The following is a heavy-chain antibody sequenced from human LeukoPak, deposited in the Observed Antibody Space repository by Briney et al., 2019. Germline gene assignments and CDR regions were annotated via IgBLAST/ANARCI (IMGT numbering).Heavy chain of an antibody. Sequence: SETLSLTCTVSGGSISSSSYYWGWIRQPPGKGLEWIGSIYYSGSTYYNPSLKSRVTISVDTSKNQFSLNLSSVTAADTAVYYCARLYYDSSGYYQICYFDYWGQGTLVAVSS. CDR2: IYYSGST. J-gene: IGHJ4*02. V-gene: IGHV4-39*01. CDR3: ARLYYDSSGYYQICYFDY. D-gene: IGHD3-22*01. CDR1: GGSISSSSYY.